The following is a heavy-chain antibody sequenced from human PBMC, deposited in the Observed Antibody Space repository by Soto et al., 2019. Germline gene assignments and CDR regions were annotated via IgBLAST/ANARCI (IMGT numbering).Heavy chain of an antibody. CDR2: IIPIFGTA. J-gene: IGHJ4*02. V-gene: IGHV1-69*13. D-gene: IGHD2-21*02. CDR1: GGTFSSYA. Sequence: GASVKVSCKACGGTFSSYAISWVRQAPGQGLEWMGGIIPIFGTANYAQKFQGRVTITADESTSTAYMELSSLRSEDTAVYYCARGRYCGGDCYALDYWGQGTLVTVSS. CDR3: ARGRYCGGDCYALDY.